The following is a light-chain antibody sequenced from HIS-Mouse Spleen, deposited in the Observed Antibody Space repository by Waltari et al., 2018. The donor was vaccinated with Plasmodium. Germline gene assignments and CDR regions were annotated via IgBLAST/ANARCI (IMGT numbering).Light chain of an antibody. V-gene: IGKV3-15*01. CDR2: GAS. CDR1: QSVSSN. CDR3: QQYNNWPPT. Sequence: EIVMTQSPATLSVSPGERATLSCRASQSVSSNLPWYQQKPGQAPRRLIYGASTRATGIPARFSGSGSGTEFTLTISSMQSEDFAVYYCQQYNNWPPTFGQGTKVEIK. J-gene: IGKJ1*01.